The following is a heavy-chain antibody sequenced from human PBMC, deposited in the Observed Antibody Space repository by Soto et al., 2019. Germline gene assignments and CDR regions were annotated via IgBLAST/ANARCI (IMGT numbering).Heavy chain of an antibody. J-gene: IGHJ4*02. CDR3: ARSETRTYSSSSHFDY. Sequence: QVQLVQSGAEVKKPGSSVKVSCKASGGTFSSYAISWVRQAPGQGLEWMGGIIPIFGTVNYAQKFQGRVTITADESTSTAYMELSSLRSEDTAVYYCARSETRTYSSSSHFDYWGQGTLVTVSS. CDR2: IIPIFGTV. CDR1: GGTFSSYA. D-gene: IGHD6-6*01. V-gene: IGHV1-69*12.